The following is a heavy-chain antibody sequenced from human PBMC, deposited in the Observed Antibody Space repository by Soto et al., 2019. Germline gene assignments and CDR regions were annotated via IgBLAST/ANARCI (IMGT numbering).Heavy chain of an antibody. CDR2: IIPIFGTA. CDR3: TSGGFEYSSSYYYYYGMDV. V-gene: IGHV1-69*13. Sequence: SVKVSCKASGGTFSSYAISWVRQAPGQGLEWMGGIIPIFGTANYAQKFQGRVTITADESTSTAYMELSSLRSEDTAVYYCTSGGFEYSSSYYYYYGMDVWGQGTTVTVSS. J-gene: IGHJ6*02. CDR1: GGTFSSYA. D-gene: IGHD6-6*01.